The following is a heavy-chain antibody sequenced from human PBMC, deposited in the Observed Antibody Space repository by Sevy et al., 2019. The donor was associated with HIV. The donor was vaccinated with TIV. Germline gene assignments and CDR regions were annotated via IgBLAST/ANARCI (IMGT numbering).Heavy chain of an antibody. J-gene: IGHJ4*02. D-gene: IGHD5-12*01. Sequence: GGSLRLSCAASGFSVSTNYMSWVRQAPGKGLEWVSAIYSGGNKYYADSLKGRFTISRDNSKHTVYLQITSLRAEDTAVYYCARATLSGYNLWGQGTLVTVSS. CDR3: ARATLSGYNL. V-gene: IGHV3-53*01. CDR1: GFSVSTNY. CDR2: IYSGGNK.